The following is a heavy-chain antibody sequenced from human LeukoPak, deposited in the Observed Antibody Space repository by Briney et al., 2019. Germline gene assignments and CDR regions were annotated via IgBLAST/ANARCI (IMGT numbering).Heavy chain of an antibody. J-gene: IGHJ6*02. CDR2: IYTSGST. V-gene: IGHV4-4*07. CDR3: ARDVVPAAPDYYYYGMDV. Sequence: SETLSLTCTVSGGSISSYYWSWIRQPAGKGLEWIGRIYTSGSTNYNPSLKSRVTMSVDTSKNQFSLKLSPVTAADTAVYYCARDVVPAAPDYYYYGMDVWGQGTTVTVSS. D-gene: IGHD2-2*01. CDR1: GGSISSYY.